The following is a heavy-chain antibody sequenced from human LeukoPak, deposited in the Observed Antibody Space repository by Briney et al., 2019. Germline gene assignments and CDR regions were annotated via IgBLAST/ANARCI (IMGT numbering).Heavy chain of an antibody. V-gene: IGHV3-23*01. CDR3: AKPLLLLDAFDI. D-gene: IGHD3-22*01. Sequence: HPGGSLRLSCAASGFTFSSYAMSWVRQAPGNGLEWVSAISGSGGSTYYADSVKGRFTISRDNSKNTLYLQMNSLRAEDTAVYYCAKPLLLLDAFDIWGQWTMVTVSS. J-gene: IGHJ3*02. CDR2: ISGSGGST. CDR1: GFTFSSYA.